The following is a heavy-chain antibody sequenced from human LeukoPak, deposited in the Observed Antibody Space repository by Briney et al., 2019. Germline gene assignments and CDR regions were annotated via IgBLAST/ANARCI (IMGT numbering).Heavy chain of an antibody. CDR1: GFTFSSYG. Sequence: GGSLRLSCAASGFTFSSYGMHWVRQAPGKGLEWVAVIWYDGSNKYYADSVKGRFTISRDNSKNTLYLQMSSLRAEDTAVYYCAKEGRALFDYWGQGTLVTVSS. J-gene: IGHJ4*02. CDR2: IWYDGSNK. V-gene: IGHV3-30*02. D-gene: IGHD3-10*01. CDR3: AKEGRALFDY.